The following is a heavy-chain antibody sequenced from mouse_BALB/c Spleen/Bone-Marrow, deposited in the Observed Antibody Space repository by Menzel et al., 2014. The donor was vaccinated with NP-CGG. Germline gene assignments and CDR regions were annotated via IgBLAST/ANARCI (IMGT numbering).Heavy chain of an antibody. CDR1: GFTFSSYG. J-gene: IGHJ3*01. CDR3: AREDYDWFAY. V-gene: IGHV5-6-3*01. D-gene: IGHD2-4*01. Sequence: EVKLVESGGGLVQPGGSLKLSCAASGFTFSSYGMSWVRQTPDKRLELVATINSNGGSTYYPDSVKGRFTISRDNAKNTLYLQMSSLKSEDTAMYYCAREDYDWFAYWGQGTLVTVSA. CDR2: INSNGGST.